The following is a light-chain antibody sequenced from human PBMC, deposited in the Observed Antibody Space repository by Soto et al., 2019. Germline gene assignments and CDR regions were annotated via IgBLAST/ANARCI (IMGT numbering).Light chain of an antibody. V-gene: IGKV3-15*01. Sequence: EIVMTQSPATLSVSPGERATLSCRASQSVSFNLAWYHQKPGQAPRLLIYGASTRATGIPARFSGSRSGTEFTLTISSLQSEDFVVYYCQQYNNWPQTFGQGTKVEIK. CDR2: GAS. CDR1: QSVSFN. CDR3: QQYNNWPQT. J-gene: IGKJ1*01.